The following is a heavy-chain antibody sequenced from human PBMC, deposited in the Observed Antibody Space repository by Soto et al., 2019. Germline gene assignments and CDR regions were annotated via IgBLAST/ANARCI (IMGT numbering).Heavy chain of an antibody. J-gene: IGHJ4*02. CDR2: VHSTGNT. CDR1: GDSINTFIYF. D-gene: IGHD5-12*01. Sequence: QVQLRESGPGLVEPSQSLSLTCTAYGDSINTFIYFWSWIRQHPQKGLEWSGYVHSTGNTYYNPSLESRVTISIDTSENKFSLDLDALTAAATAVYYCARRGTYYFDYWGQGIRVTVSS. CDR3: ARRGTYYFDY. V-gene: IGHV4-31*03.